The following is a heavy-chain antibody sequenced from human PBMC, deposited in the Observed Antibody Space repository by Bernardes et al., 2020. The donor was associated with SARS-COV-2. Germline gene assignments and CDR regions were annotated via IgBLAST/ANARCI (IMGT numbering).Heavy chain of an antibody. V-gene: IGHV3-9*01. CDR1: GFTFDDYA. Sequence: GGSLRLSCAASGFTFDDYAMHWVRQAPGKGLEWVSGISWNSGSIGYADSVKGRFTISRDNAKNSLYLQMNSLRAEDTALYYCAKAPNYYDSSGYGFDPWGQGTLVTVSS. CDR3: AKAPNYYDSSGYGFDP. J-gene: IGHJ5*02. D-gene: IGHD3-22*01. CDR2: ISWNSGSI.